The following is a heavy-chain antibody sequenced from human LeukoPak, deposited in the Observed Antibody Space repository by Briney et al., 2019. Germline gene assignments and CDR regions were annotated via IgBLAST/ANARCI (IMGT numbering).Heavy chain of an antibody. CDR2: ISSSGSIT. D-gene: IGHD7-27*01. CDR3: ASGELGIRDFDY. J-gene: IGHJ4*02. Sequence: GGSLRLSCAASGFTFSDYYMSWIRQAPGKGLEWVSYISSSGSITYYADSVKGRFTISRDNAKNSLYLQMNSLRAEDTAVYYCASGELGIRDFDYWGQGTLVTVSS. CDR1: GFTFSDYY. V-gene: IGHV3-11*04.